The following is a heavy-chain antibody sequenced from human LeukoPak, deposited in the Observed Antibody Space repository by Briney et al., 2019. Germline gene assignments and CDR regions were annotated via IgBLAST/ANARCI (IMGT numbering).Heavy chain of an antibody. D-gene: IGHD4-17*01. CDR3: ARETSTAGSFRF. Sequence: GESLKISCKGSGYSFSTYWIAWVRPMPGKGLEWMGIIYPGDSDTRYSPSFQGQVTISADKSINTAYLQWSSLKASDTAIYYCARETSTAGSFRFWGQGTLVTVSS. J-gene: IGHJ4*02. V-gene: IGHV5-51*01. CDR1: GYSFSTYW. CDR2: IYPGDSDT.